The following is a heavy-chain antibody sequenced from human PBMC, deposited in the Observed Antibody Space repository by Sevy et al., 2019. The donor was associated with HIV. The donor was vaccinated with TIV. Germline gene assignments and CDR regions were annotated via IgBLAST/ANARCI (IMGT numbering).Heavy chain of an antibody. CDR2: ISSSSTYI. J-gene: IGHJ4*02. V-gene: IGHV3-21*01. D-gene: IGHD2-2*01. CDR1: GFTFNNYY. CDR3: ARDGGCTSTSCLLYFDY. Sequence: GGSLRLPCAASGFTFNNYYMNWVRHAPGKGLEWVSSISSSSTYIYYADSVKGRFTISRDNAKNSLYLQMNSLRAEDTAVYYCARDGGCTSTSCLLYFDYWGQGTLVTVSS.